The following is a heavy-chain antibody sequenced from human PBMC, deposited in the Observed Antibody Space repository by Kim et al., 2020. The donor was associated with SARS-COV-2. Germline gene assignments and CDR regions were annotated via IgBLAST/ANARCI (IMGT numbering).Heavy chain of an antibody. CDR3: AKLGQWTLDH. J-gene: IGHJ4*02. CDR2: IWYDGSKK. CDR1: GFTFSSYG. Sequence: GGSLRLSCAASGFTFSSYGMHWVRQAPGKRLEWVAVIWYDGSKKYYAESVKGRFNISRDNSKNTVYLQMNSLRSEDTALYYCAKLGQWTLDHWGLGTLVTVSS. D-gene: IGHD6-19*01. V-gene: IGHV3-33*06.